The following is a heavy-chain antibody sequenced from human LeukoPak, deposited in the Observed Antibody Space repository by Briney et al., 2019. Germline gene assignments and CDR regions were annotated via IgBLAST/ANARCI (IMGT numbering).Heavy chain of an antibody. V-gene: IGHV4-61*01. D-gene: IGHD3-22*01. J-gene: IGHJ4*02. CDR3: ARVAYYYDSSGYSYYFDY. CDR1: GGSVSSGSYY. Sequence: PSETLSLTCTVSGGSVSSGSYYWSWIRQPPGKGLEWIGYIYYSGSTNYNPSLKSRVTISVDTSKNQFSLKLSSGTAADTAVYYCARVAYYYDSSGYSYYFDYWGQGTLVTVSS. CDR2: IYYSGST.